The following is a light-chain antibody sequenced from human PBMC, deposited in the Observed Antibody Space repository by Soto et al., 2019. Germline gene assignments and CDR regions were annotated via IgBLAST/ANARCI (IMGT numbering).Light chain of an antibody. V-gene: IGKV3-20*01. J-gene: IGKJ1*01. CDR2: DAS. CDR1: QSVSNRY. Sequence: EIVLTQSPGTLSLSPGERATLSCRASQSVSNRYLAWCQHKPGQAPRLLMYDASTRATGIPDRFSGSGSGTDFTLTISRLEPEDFAVYYCQQYGTSPRPFGQGTKVDIK. CDR3: QQYGTSPRP.